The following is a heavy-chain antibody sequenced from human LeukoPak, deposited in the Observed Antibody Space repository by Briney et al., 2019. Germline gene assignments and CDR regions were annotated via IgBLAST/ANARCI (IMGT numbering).Heavy chain of an antibody. CDR3: AKTKGYSYGYYFDY. CDR2: MSYDGFNK. CDR1: GFTFSSYA. D-gene: IGHD5-18*01. Sequence: GGSLRLSCAASGFTFSSYAMHWVRQSLSKGLEWVAVMSYDGFNKYYADSAKGRFTISRDNSKNTLYLQMNSLRAEDTAVYYCAKTKGYSYGYYFDYWGQGTLVTVSS. J-gene: IGHJ4*02. V-gene: IGHV3-30*18.